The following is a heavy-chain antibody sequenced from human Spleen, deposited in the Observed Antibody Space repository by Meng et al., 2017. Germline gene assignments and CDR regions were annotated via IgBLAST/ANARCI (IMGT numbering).Heavy chain of an antibody. V-gene: IGHV1-18*01. CDR2: INTYTGKT. J-gene: IGHJ4*02. CDR1: VYTFTSYG. Sequence: QVQLVQSGSELRKPGALVKVSCKASVYTFTSYGISWVRQAPGQGLEWLGWINTYTGKTDYAQKFQGRVTLTTDTFTSTAYMELRSLRSDDTAVYYCVTRGNPYLNCWGQGTLVTVSS. CDR3: VTRGNPYLNC.